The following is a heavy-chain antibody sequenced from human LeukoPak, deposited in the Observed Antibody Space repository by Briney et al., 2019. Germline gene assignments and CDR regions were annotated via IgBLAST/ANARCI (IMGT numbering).Heavy chain of an antibody. CDR1: GYTFTSYY. Sequence: ASVKVSCKASGYTFTSYYMHWVRQAPGQGLEWMGIINPSGGSTNYAQKFQGRVTITADKSTSTAYMELSSLRSEDTAVYYCARWIQLWSERYYFDYWGQGTLVTVSS. J-gene: IGHJ4*02. CDR3: ARWIQLWSERYYFDY. D-gene: IGHD5-18*01. CDR2: INPSGGST. V-gene: IGHV1-46*01.